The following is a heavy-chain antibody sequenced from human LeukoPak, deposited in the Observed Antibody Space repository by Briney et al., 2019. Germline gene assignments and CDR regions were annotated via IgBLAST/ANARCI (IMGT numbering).Heavy chain of an antibody. CDR1: GGSISSRDYY. CDR3: ARDTSGSYQYGMDV. D-gene: IGHD3-10*01. J-gene: IGHJ6*02. V-gene: IGHV4-30-4*01. CDR2: IYYSGST. Sequence: PSETLSLTCTVSGGSISSRDYYWSWIRQPPGKGLEWIGYIYYSGSTYYNPSLKSRVTISVDTSKNQFSLKLSSVTAADTAVYYCARDTSGSYQYGMDVWGQGTTVTVSS.